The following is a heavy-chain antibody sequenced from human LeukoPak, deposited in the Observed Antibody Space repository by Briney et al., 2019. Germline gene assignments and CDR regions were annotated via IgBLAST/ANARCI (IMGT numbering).Heavy chain of an antibody. D-gene: IGHD2-21*02. J-gene: IGHJ3*02. V-gene: IGHV5-51*01. CDR1: GYSFTSYW. Sequence: GESLKISCKGSGYSFTSYWIGWVRQMPGKGLEWMGIIYPGDSDTRYSPSFQGQVTISADKSISTAYLQWSSLKASDTAMYYCARRARRDYYYRDAFDIWGQGTMVTVSS. CDR2: IYPGDSDT. CDR3: ARRARRDYYYRDAFDI.